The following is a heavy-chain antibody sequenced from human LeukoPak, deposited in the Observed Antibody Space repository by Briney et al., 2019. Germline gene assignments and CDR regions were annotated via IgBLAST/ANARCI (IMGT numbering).Heavy chain of an antibody. D-gene: IGHD6-6*01. CDR2: INPNSGGT. J-gene: IGHJ4*02. CDR1: GGTFSSYA. Sequence: ASVKVSCKASGGTFSSYAISWVRQAPGQGLEWMGRINPNSGGTNYAQKFQGRVTMTRDTSISTAYMELSRLRSDDTAVYYCAREEYSSSLGLGYWGQGTLVTVSS. CDR3: AREEYSSSLGLGY. V-gene: IGHV1-2*06.